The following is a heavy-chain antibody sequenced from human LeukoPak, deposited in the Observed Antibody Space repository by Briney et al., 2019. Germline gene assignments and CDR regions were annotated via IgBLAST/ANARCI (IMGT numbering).Heavy chain of an antibody. CDR3: ARGRWLQYET. J-gene: IGHJ5*02. CDR2: INQSGST. D-gene: IGHD5-24*01. Sequence: SETLPLTCGVYGESLSGDYWSWIRQPPGKGLEWIGEINQSGSTNYIPSPKSRVTISVDTSNNQCSLKLISVTAADTAVYYWARGRWLQYETWGQGTLVTVSS. CDR1: GESLSGDY. V-gene: IGHV4-34*01.